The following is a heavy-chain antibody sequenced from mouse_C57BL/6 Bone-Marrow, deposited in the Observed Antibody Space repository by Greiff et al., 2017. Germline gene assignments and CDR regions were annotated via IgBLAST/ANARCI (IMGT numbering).Heavy chain of an antibody. CDR3: ARRALYYGTMDY. D-gene: IGHD2-1*01. J-gene: IGHJ4*01. V-gene: IGHV5-12*01. CDR2: ISNGGGST. CDR1: GFTFSDYY. Sequence: DVQLQESGGGLVQPGGSLKLSCAASGFTFSDYYMYWVRQTPEKRLEWVAYISNGGGSTYYPDTVKGRFTISRDNAKNTLYLQMSRLKSEDTAMYYCARRALYYGTMDYWGQGTSVTVSS.